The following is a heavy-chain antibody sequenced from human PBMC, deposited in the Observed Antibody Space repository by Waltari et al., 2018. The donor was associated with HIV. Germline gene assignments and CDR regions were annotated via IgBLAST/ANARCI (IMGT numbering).Heavy chain of an antibody. CDR3: TKGRRGALFGDE. J-gene: IGHJ4*02. V-gene: IGHV1-8*02. CDR2: MNPDNGDA. D-gene: IGHD3-3*01. CDR1: GYSFIDFD. Sequence: QVQLVQSGAEIKKPRASVRVSWKASGYSFIDFDINWVRRPPGRGLEWVGWMNPDNGDAGYGHKFKGRFSLTRDTSTDTAYMDVTNLKSEDTAIYYCTKGRRGALFGDEWGQGTLVTVSS.